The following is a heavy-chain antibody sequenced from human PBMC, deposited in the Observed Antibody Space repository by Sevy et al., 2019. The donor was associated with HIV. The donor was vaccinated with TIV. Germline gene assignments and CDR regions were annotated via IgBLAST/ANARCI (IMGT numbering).Heavy chain of an antibody. D-gene: IGHD2-2*01. CDR1: GFTFSNYG. V-gene: IGHV3-33*01. J-gene: IGHJ6*02. CDR3: AREPIRYCTSTSCYERDYYYYGMDV. CDR2: IWSDRNKK. Sequence: GRSLRLSCAASGFTFSNYGIHWVRQPPGKGLQWVAVIWSDRNKKYYADSVKGRFTISRDNSKNTLFLQLYSLGAEDTAVYYCAREPIRYCTSTSCYERDYYYYGMDVWGQGTGVTVSS.